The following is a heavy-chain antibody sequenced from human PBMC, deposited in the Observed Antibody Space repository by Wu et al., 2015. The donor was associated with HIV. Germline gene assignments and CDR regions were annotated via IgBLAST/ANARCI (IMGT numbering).Heavy chain of an antibody. CDR2: ISAYNGNT. J-gene: IGHJ6*03. Sequence: QVQLVQSGAEVKKPGASVKVSCKASGYTFTSYGISWVRQAPGQGLEWMGWISAYNGNTNYAQKLQGRVTMTTDTSTSTAYMELRSLRSDDTAVYYCARRGGDSQEWEGGAILTNITMNTSGXTFFYYMDVVG. CDR1: GYTFTSYG. CDR3: ARRGGDSQEWEGGAILTNITMNTSGXTFFYYMDV. V-gene: IGHV1-18*01. D-gene: IGHD3-9*01.